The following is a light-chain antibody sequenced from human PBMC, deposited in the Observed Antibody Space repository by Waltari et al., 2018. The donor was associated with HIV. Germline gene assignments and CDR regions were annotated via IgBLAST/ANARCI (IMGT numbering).Light chain of an antibody. CDR2: DAS. J-gene: IGKJ5*01. CDR3: QQYDTFPIT. Sequence: DIQMTQSPSSLSGSVGDRVTITCQASQDISNCLNWYQQKPGKAPKLLIYDASNLQTGVPSRFIGSGSGTDFTLTISSRQPEDIATFYCQQYDTFPITFGQGTRLEIK. V-gene: IGKV1-33*01. CDR1: QDISNC.